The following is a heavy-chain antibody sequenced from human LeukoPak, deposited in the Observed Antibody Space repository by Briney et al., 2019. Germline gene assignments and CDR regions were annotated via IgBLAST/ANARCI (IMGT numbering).Heavy chain of an antibody. CDR2: ISDSGDST. V-gene: IGHV3-23*01. Sequence: GGTLRLSCAASGFSFSSYGMSWVRQAPGKGLEWVSGISDSGDSTYYADSVKGRFTISRENSKNTLYLQMNSLRSEDTAVYYCAREEAYCGGDCYFDYWGQGTLVTVSS. CDR3: AREEAYCGGDCYFDY. J-gene: IGHJ4*02. D-gene: IGHD2-21*02. CDR1: GFSFSSYG.